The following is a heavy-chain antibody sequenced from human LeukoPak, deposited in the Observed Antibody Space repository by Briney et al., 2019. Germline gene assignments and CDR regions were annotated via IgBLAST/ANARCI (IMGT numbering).Heavy chain of an antibody. CDR3: AKEGYCSGGSCHSLDY. CDR2: ISYDGSNK. J-gene: IGHJ4*02. V-gene: IGHV3-30*18. CDR1: GFTFSSYG. D-gene: IGHD2-15*01. Sequence: GRSLRLSCAASGFTFSSYGMHWVRQAPGKGLEWGAVISYDGSNKYYADSVRDRFTISRHNSKNTLHLQMNSLRAEDKAVYYCAKEGYCSGGSCHSLDYWGQGTLVTVSS.